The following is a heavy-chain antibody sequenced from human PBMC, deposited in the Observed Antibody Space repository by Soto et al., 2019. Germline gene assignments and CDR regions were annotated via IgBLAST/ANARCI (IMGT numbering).Heavy chain of an antibody. Sequence: PGESLKISCKGSGYRFPTYWLGWVRQMPGKGLEWMGIIYPGDSDTRYSPSFQGQVTISADKSINTAYLQWSSLKASDTAMYYCARPSGMATPHYLGMDVWGQGTTVTVSS. CDR1: GYRFPTYW. CDR2: IYPGDSDT. V-gene: IGHV5-51*01. J-gene: IGHJ6*02. CDR3: ARPSGMATPHYLGMDV. D-gene: IGHD5-12*01.